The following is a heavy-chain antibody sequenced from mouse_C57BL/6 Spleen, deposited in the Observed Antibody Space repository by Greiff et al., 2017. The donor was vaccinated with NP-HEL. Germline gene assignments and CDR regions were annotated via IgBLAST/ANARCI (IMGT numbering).Heavy chain of an antibody. CDR3: ARQKTGMGHWYFDV. J-gene: IGHJ1*03. CDR2: FYPGSGSI. Sequence: VQRVESGAELVKPGASVKLSCKASGYTFTEYTIHWVKQRSGQGLEWIGWFYPGSGSIKYNEKFKDKATLTADKSSSTVYMELSRLTSEDSAVYFCARQKTGMGHWYFDVWGTGTTVTVSS. CDR1: GYTFTEYT. D-gene: IGHD4-1*01. V-gene: IGHV1-62-2*01.